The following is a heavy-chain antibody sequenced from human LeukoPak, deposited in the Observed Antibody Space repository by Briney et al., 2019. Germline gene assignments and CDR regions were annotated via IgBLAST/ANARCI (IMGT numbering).Heavy chain of an antibody. J-gene: IGHJ6*03. V-gene: IGHV1-3*02. CDR2: SNPGTGYT. CDR1: GYTFTNYA. D-gene: IGHD2-8*01. Sequence: ASVKVSCKASGYTFTNYAMHWVRQAPGQRLEWMGWSNPGTGYTKYSEDFQDRVIITRDTTANTAYMELSSLRPEDMAVYYCVRGVPGVYFYYYMDVWGKGTTVTVSS. CDR3: VRGVPGVYFYYYMDV.